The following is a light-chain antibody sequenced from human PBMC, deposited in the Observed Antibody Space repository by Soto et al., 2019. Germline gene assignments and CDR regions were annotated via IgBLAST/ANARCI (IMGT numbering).Light chain of an antibody. CDR3: QQYSITPVT. V-gene: IGKV4-1*01. J-gene: IGKJ4*01. CDR2: WAS. Sequence: DIVMTQSPDSLAVSRGERATINCKSSQSVLYSSNNKNYLAWYQQKPGQPPKLLIYWASTRESGVPDRFSGSGSGTDFTLTISSLQAGDVAVYYCQQYSITPVTFGGGTKWIS. CDR1: QSVLYSSNNKNY.